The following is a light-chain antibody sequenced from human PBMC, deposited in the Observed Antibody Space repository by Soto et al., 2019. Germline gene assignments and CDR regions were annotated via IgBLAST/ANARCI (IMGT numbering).Light chain of an antibody. Sequence: DIQMTQTPSTLSASVGDRATITCRASQSIRYWLAWFQQKPGKAPRLRIYEASRLESGVSSRISGRGSGTEVALTIYCLATDDFATYNCHQYTGYPWTCGQGTKVDIK. CDR1: QSIRYW. V-gene: IGKV1-5*03. CDR2: EAS. J-gene: IGKJ1*01. CDR3: HQYTGYPWT.